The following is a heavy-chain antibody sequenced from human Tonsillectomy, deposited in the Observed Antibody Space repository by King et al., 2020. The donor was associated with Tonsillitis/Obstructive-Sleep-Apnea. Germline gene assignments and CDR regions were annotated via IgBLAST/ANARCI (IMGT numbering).Heavy chain of an antibody. CDR2: IYYSGST. Sequence: QLQESGPGLVKPSETLSLTCTVSGGSISSYYWSWIRQPPGKGLEWIGYIYYSGSTNYNPSLKSRVTISVDTSKNQFSLKLSSVTAADTAVYYCARHGVWASRAYYYYGMVVWGQGTTVTVSS. CDR3: ARHGVWASRAYYYYGMVV. CDR1: GGSISSYY. J-gene: IGHJ6*02. V-gene: IGHV4-59*08. D-gene: IGHD5-24*01.